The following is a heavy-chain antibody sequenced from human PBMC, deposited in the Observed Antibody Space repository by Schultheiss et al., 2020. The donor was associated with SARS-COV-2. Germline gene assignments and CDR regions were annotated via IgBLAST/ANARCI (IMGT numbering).Heavy chain of an antibody. CDR1: GASISSGGYY. V-gene: IGHV4-31*03. D-gene: IGHD2-8*01. CDR2: TYFGGST. Sequence: SETLSLTCTVSGASISSGGYYWGWIRQLPGKGLEWIGYTYFGGSTYYNPSLTSRTSISVDTSKNQVSLKLSSVTAADTAVYYCARDKIVLMVYAKYYYYGMDVWGQGTTVTVSS. CDR3: ARDKIVLMVYAKYYYYGMDV. J-gene: IGHJ6*02.